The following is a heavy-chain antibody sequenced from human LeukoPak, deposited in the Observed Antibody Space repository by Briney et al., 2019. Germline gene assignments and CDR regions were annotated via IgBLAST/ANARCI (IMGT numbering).Heavy chain of an antibody. V-gene: IGHV4-34*01. Sequence: SETLSLTCAVYGGSFSGYYWGWIRQPPGKGLEWIGEINHSGSTNYNPSLKSRVTISVDTSKNQFSLKLSSVTAADTAVYYCARGLIQLWLPRDYWGQGTLVTVSS. D-gene: IGHD5-18*01. CDR3: ARGLIQLWLPRDY. CDR2: INHSGST. J-gene: IGHJ4*02. CDR1: GGSFSGYY.